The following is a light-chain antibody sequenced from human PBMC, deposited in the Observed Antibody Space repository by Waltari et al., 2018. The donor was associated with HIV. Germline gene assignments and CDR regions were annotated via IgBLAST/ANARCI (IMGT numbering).Light chain of an antibody. CDR1: SSDVGGYNY. V-gene: IGLV2-14*01. Sequence: QSALTQPASVSGSPGQSITISCTGTSSDVGGYNYVSWYQQLPGKAPKLMIYEVNTRPSGVSNRLSGSKSGNTASLTISGLQAEDEADYYCSSYTSSSTRVFGGGTKLTVL. CDR2: EVN. CDR3: SSYTSSSTRV. J-gene: IGLJ3*02.